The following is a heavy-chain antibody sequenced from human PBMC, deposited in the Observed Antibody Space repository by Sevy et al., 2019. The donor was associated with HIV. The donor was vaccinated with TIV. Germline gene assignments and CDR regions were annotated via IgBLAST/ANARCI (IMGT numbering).Heavy chain of an antibody. V-gene: IGHV3-48*03. CDR1: GFTFSSYE. J-gene: IGHJ4*02. Sequence: GGSLRLSCAASGFTFSSYEMNWVRQAPGKGLEWVSYISSSGSTIYYADSVKGRFTISRDNAKNSLYLQMNSQRAEDTAVYYCARGRIAAAGPHYFDYWGQGTLVTVSS. D-gene: IGHD6-13*01. CDR3: ARGRIAAAGPHYFDY. CDR2: ISSSGSTI.